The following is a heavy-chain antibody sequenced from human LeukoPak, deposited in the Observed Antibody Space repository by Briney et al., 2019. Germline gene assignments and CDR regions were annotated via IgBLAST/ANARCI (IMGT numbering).Heavy chain of an antibody. CDR1: GGTFSSYA. CDR3: AREAAVAGTYYYGMDV. CDR2: IIPIFGTA. D-gene: IGHD6-19*01. V-gene: IGHV1-69*13. Sequence: SVNVSCKASGGTFSSYAISWVRQAPGQGLEWMGGIIPIFGTANYAQKFQGRVTITADESTSTAYMELSSLRSEDTAVYYCAREAAVAGTYYYGMDVWGQGTTVTVSS. J-gene: IGHJ6*02.